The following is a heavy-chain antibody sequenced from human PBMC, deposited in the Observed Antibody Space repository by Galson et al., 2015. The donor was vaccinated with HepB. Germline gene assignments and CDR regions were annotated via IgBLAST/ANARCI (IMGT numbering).Heavy chain of an antibody. CDR3: ARRERSGFDGNCDFYWFDS. D-gene: IGHD2-21*01. Sequence: QSGAEVKKPGESLKISCKASGYTFANYWIGWVRQMPGKGLEWMGIIYPGDFDTRYSPSFQGRVSMSADKSITTVYLQWSSLKASDTAIYYCARRERSGFDGNCDFYWFDSWGQGTLVTVSS. CDR2: IYPGDFDT. CDR1: GYTFANYW. J-gene: IGHJ5*01. V-gene: IGHV5-51*01.